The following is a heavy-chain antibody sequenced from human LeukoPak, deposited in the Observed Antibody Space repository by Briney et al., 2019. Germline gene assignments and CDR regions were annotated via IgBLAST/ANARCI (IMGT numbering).Heavy chain of an antibody. J-gene: IGHJ6*02. Sequence: ASVKVSCKASGYTFTSYGISWVRQAPGQGLEWMGWISAYNGNTNYAQKLQGRVTMTTDTSTSTAYMELRSLRPDDTAVYYCARDHPQTGTTAIVYYYYYYGMDVWGQGTTVTVSS. CDR3: ARDHPQTGTTAIVYYYYYYGMDV. V-gene: IGHV1-18*01. CDR1: GYTFTSYG. D-gene: IGHD1-7*01. CDR2: ISAYNGNT.